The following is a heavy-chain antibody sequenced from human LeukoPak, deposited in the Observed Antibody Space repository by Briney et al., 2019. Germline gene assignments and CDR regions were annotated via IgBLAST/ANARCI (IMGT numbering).Heavy chain of an antibody. CDR2: ISSSSSYI. J-gene: IGHJ4*02. CDR3: ASVDLNCSGGSCLDY. Sequence: GGSLRLSCAASGFTFSSYSMNWVRQAPGKGLEWVSSISSSSSYIYYADSVKGRFTISRDNAKNSLYLQMNSLRAEDTAVYYCASVDLNCSGGSCLDYWGQGTLVTVSS. V-gene: IGHV3-21*01. CDR1: GFTFSSYS. D-gene: IGHD2-15*01.